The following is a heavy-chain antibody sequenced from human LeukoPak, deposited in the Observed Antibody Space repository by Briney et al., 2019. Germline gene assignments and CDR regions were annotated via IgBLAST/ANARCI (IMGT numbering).Heavy chain of an antibody. CDR2: IWYDGSNK. J-gene: IGHJ4*02. CDR1: GFTFSSYG. D-gene: IGHD2-2*01. Sequence: GGSLRLSCTASGFTFSSYGMYWVRQAPGKGLEWVAVIWYDGSNKYYADSVKGRFTISRDNSKNTLYLQMNSLRAEDTAVYYCARGDPYCSSTSCYLPVDYWGQGTLVTVSS. V-gene: IGHV3-33*01. CDR3: ARGDPYCSSTSCYLPVDY.